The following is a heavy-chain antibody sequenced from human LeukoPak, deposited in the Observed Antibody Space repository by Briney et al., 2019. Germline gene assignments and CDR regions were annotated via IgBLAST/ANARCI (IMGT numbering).Heavy chain of an antibody. V-gene: IGHV4-59*01. J-gene: IGHJ4*02. CDR3: ARVGPADGSYYDY. D-gene: IGHD1-26*01. CDR1: GGSISSYY. Sequence: PSETPSLTCTVSGGSISSYYWSWIRQPPGKGLEWIGYIYYSGSTNYNPSLKSRVTISVDTSKNQFSLKLSSVTAADTAVYYCARVGPADGSYYDYWGQGTLVTVSS. CDR2: IYYSGST.